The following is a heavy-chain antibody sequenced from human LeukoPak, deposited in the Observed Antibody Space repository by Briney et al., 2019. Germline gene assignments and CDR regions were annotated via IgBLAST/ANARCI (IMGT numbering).Heavy chain of an antibody. CDR1: GFTFDDYA. CDR3: AKDIGVYCGGDCYNYFDY. J-gene: IGHJ4*02. V-gene: IGHV3-43*02. Sequence: QPGGSLRLSCAASGFTFDDYAMHWVRQAPGKGLEWVSLISGDGGSTYYADSVKGRFTISRDNTKNSLYLKMNSMRTEDTALYYCAKDIGVYCGGDCYNYFDYWGQGTLVTVSS. CDR2: ISGDGGST. D-gene: IGHD2-21*02.